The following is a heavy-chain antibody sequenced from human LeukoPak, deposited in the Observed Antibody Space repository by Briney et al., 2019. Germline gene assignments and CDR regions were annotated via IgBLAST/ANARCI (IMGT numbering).Heavy chain of an antibody. Sequence: PVKVSCKASGGTFNNYAISWVRQAPGQGLEWMGRIVPILGIANYAQEFQGRLIITADKATSSAYMELSSLRSEDTAVYYCARTEYYFDHWGQGSLVTVSS. D-gene: IGHD3-10*01. J-gene: IGHJ4*02. CDR1: GGTFNNYA. CDR3: ARTEYYFDH. V-gene: IGHV1-69*04. CDR2: IVPILGIA.